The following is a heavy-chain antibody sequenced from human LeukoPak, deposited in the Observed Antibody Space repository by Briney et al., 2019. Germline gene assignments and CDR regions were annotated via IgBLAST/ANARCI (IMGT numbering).Heavy chain of an antibody. J-gene: IGHJ6*02. D-gene: IGHD1-20*01. Sequence: SVKVSCKASGGTFSSYAISWVRQAPGQGLEWMGGIIPIFGTASYAQKFQGRVTITADESTSTAYMELSSLRSEDTAVYYCARDFYNWNYDYYYGMDVWGQGTTVTVSS. CDR1: GGTFSSYA. CDR2: IIPIFGTA. V-gene: IGHV1-69*01. CDR3: ARDFYNWNYDYYYGMDV.